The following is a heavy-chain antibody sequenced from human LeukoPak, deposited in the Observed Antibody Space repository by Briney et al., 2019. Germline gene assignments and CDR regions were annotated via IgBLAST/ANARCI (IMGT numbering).Heavy chain of an antibody. D-gene: IGHD3-10*01. CDR2: INQDGTEK. V-gene: IGHV3-7*03. J-gene: IGHJ4*02. CDR3: AKVAKYYYGSETYYFFEH. Sequence: GGSLRLSCAASGFTFTTYWTSWVRQAPGKGLEWVANINQDGTEKYYVDSVKGRFTISRDNAKNSLYLQMNSLRVEDTAVYYCAKVAKYYYGSETYYFFEHWGQGTLVTASS. CDR1: GFTFTTYW.